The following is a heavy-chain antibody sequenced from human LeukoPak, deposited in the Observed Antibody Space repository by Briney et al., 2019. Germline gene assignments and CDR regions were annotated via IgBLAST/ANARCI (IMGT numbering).Heavy chain of an antibody. CDR3: SKDGRGYSGYDLYYLDH. V-gene: IGHV3-30*02. Sequence: GGSLRLSCAASGFTFSNYGMHWVRQAPGQRLEWVGFIGYDGSNKYYADSVKGRFTISRDNSKNTLYLQMDSLRAEDTAVYYCSKDGRGYSGYDLYYLDHWGQGTLVTVSS. CDR2: IGYDGSNK. D-gene: IGHD5-12*01. CDR1: GFTFSNYG. J-gene: IGHJ4*02.